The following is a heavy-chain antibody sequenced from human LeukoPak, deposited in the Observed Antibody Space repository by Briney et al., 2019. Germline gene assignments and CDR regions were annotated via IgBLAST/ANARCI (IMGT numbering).Heavy chain of an antibody. CDR2: ISGSGGST. V-gene: IGHV3-23*01. D-gene: IGHD3-3*01. J-gene: IGHJ4*02. CDR1: GFTFSSYA. CDR3: AKDYDFWSGYPRGFDY. Sequence: GGSLRLSCEASGFTFSSYAMSWVRQAPGKGLEWVSAISGSGGSTYYADSVKGRFTISRDNSKNTLYLQMNSLRAEDTAVYYCAKDYDFWSGYPRGFDYWGQGTLVTVSS.